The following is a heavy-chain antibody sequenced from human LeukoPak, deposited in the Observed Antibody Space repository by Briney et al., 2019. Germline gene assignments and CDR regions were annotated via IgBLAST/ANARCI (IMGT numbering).Heavy chain of an antibody. D-gene: IGHD3-16*01. V-gene: IGHV1-2*02. CDR1: GYTFTGYY. CDR3: ARELGLRNWFDP. J-gene: IGHJ5*02. CDR2: INPNSGGT. Sequence: ASVKVSCKASGYTFTGYYMHWVRQAPGQGLEWMGWINPNSGGTNYAQKFQGRVTMTRDTSISTAYMELSRLRSDDTAVYYCARELGLRNWFDPWGQGTLVTVSS.